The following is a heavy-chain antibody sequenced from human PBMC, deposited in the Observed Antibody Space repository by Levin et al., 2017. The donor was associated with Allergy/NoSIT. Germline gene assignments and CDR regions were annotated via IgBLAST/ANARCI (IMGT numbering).Heavy chain of an antibody. V-gene: IGHV3-23*01. CDR1: GFTFTSYA. CDR2: ISVSGGST. Sequence: GGSLRLSCAASGFTFTSYAMTWVRQAPGKGLEWVSSISVSGGSTYYADSVKGRFTISRDNSKNTVYLQMNSLRAEDTAIYYCAKNMVRGLTIVQIDYWGQGNLVTVSS. CDR3: AKNMVRGLTIVQIDY. D-gene: IGHD3-10*01. J-gene: IGHJ4*02.